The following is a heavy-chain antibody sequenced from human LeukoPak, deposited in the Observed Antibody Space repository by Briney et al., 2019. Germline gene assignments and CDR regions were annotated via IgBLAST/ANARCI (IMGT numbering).Heavy chain of an antibody. V-gene: IGHV1-69*01. Sequence: GSSVKVSCKASGGIFSNYAISWVRQAPGQGLEWMGGIIPIFGTANYAEKFRGRVTITADETTSTAYMELSRLKSEDTAVYYCATDSSEFRSLIPHWGQGTLVTVSS. CDR2: IIPIFGTA. CDR3: ATDSSEFRSLIPH. J-gene: IGHJ1*01. CDR1: GGIFSNYA. D-gene: IGHD2-21*01.